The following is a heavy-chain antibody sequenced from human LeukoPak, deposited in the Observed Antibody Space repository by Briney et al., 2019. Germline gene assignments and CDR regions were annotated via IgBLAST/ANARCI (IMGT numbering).Heavy chain of an antibody. V-gene: IGHV3-48*02. CDR1: GFTFSSYS. D-gene: IGHD2-21*01. CDR3: ARGIGIHPYYYYYMDV. J-gene: IGHJ6*03. Sequence: GGSLRLSCAASGFTFSSYSMNWVRQAPGKGLEWVSYISSSSTIYYADSVKGRFTIPRDNAKNSLYLQMNSLRDEDTAVYYCARGIGIHPYYYYYMDVWGKGTTVTVSS. CDR2: ISSSSTI.